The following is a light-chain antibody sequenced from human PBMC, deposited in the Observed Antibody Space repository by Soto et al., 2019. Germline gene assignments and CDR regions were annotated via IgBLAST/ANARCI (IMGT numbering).Light chain of an antibody. CDR2: ETD. CDR1: SSNVAINP. CDR3: EAWDETLDGLYV. Sequence: QSVLTQPPSGSGTPGQRVTISCSGSSSNVAINPVNWYQHLPGAAPRLLIYETDRRSSGVPDRFSASKSGTSASLAIRGLTSEDEADYYCEAWDETLDGLYVFGTGTKLTLL. V-gene: IGLV1-44*01. J-gene: IGLJ1*01.